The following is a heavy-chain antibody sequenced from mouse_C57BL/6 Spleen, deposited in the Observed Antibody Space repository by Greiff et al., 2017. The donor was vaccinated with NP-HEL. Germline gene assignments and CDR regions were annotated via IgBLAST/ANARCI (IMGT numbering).Heavy chain of an antibody. Sequence: VQLQQSGPELVKPGDSVKISCKASGYSFTGYFMNWVMQSHGKSLEWIGRLNPYNGDTFYNQKFKGKATLTVDKSSSTAHMELRSLTSEDSAVYYCARRGYGSSSYLDYWGQGTTLTVSS. CDR3: ARRGYGSSSYLDY. D-gene: IGHD1-1*01. J-gene: IGHJ2*01. V-gene: IGHV1-20*01. CDR1: GYSFTGYF. CDR2: LNPYNGDT.